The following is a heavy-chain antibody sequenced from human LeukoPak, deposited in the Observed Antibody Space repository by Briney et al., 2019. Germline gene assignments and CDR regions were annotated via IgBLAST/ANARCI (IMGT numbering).Heavy chain of an antibody. Sequence: SAILSLTCTVSGGSISSYYWSWIRQPPGKGLEWIGYISYGWSTNYNPSLKSRVTISVDTSKNQFSLKLSSVTAADTAVYYCARGVTYYYGSGSYYNVGLDGMDVWGQGTTVTV. CDR1: GGSISSYY. J-gene: IGHJ6*02. CDR2: ISYGWST. CDR3: ARGVTYYYGSGSYYNVGLDGMDV. D-gene: IGHD3-10*01. V-gene: IGHV4-59*01.